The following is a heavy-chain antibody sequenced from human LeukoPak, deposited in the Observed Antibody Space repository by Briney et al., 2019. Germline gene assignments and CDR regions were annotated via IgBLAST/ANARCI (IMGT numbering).Heavy chain of an antibody. CDR1: GFTFSSYS. CDR3: VKVGSGWSFDY. D-gene: IGHD6-19*01. V-gene: IGHV3-23*01. Sequence: GGSLRLSCAASGFTFSSYSMTWVRQATGKGLEWVSVISSSGGATDYAGSVKGRFTISRDNSKNTLYLQMSSLRTEDTAVYYCVKVGSGWSFDYWGQGTLVTVSS. CDR2: ISSSGGAT. J-gene: IGHJ4*02.